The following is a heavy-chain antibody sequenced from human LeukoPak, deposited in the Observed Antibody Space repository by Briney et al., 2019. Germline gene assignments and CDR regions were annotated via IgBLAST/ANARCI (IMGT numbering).Heavy chain of an antibody. CDR1: GFTFSSYA. D-gene: IGHD3-22*01. CDR3: ANYYDSSGYSGFDY. Sequence: GSLRLSCAASGFTFSSYAMSWVRQAPGKGLEWIGEINHSGSTNYNPSLKSRVTISVDTSKNQFSLKLSSVTAADTAVYYCANYYDSSGYSGFDYWGQGTLVTVSS. J-gene: IGHJ4*02. V-gene: IGHV4-34*08. CDR2: INHSGST.